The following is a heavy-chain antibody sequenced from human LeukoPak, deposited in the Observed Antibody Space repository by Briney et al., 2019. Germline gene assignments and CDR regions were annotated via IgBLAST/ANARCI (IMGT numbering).Heavy chain of an antibody. CDR3: AKDPFDY. J-gene: IGHJ4*02. Sequence: RSLRLSCAASGFTFSSYGMHWVRQAPGKGLEWVAVISYDGSNKYYADSVKGRFTISRDNSKNTLYLQMNSLRAEDTAVYYCAKDPFDYWGQGTLVTVSS. CDR2: ISYDGSNK. V-gene: IGHV3-30*18. CDR1: GFTFSSYG.